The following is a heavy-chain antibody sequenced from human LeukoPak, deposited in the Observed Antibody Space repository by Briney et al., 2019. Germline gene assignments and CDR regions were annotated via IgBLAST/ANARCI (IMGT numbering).Heavy chain of an antibody. V-gene: IGHV3-30-3*01. CDR3: AREPSSGYSYEHYFDY. CDR1: GFTFSSYA. Sequence: GGSLRLSCAASGFTFSSYAMHWVRQAPGKGLEWVAVVSSDGSNKYYADSVKGRFTISRDNSKNTLYLQMNSLRAEDTAVYYCAREPSSGYSYEHYFDYWGQGTLVTVSS. J-gene: IGHJ4*02. D-gene: IGHD5-18*01. CDR2: VSSDGSNK.